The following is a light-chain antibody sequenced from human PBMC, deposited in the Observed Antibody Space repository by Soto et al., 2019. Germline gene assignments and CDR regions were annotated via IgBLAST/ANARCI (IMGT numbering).Light chain of an antibody. CDR2: GAS. Sequence: EIVLTQSPGTLSLSPGDRATLSCRASQSVSSNFLAWYQEKLGQAPRLLIYGASNRATGIPDRFSGSGSGTDFTLTISRLEPEDFAVYYCQQYGSSPRFGQGTKVDIK. J-gene: IGKJ1*01. V-gene: IGKV3-20*01. CDR1: QSVSSNF. CDR3: QQYGSSPR.